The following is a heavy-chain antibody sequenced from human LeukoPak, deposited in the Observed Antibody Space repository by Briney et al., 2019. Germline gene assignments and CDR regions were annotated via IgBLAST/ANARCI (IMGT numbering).Heavy chain of an antibody. CDR3: ARARITMLELAFDI. Sequence: SETLSLTCTVSGGSISSYYWSWIRQPPVKGLEWIGYIYYSGSTYYNPSLKSRVTISVDTSKNQFSLKLSSVTAADTAVYYCARARITMLELAFDIWGQGTMVTVSS. D-gene: IGHD3-10*02. J-gene: IGHJ3*02. CDR1: GGSISSYY. V-gene: IGHV4-59*06. CDR2: IYYSGST.